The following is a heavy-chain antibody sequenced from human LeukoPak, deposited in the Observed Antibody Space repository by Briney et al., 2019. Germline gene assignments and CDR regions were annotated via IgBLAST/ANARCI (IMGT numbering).Heavy chain of an antibody. V-gene: IGHV4-39*07. D-gene: IGHD3-22*01. CDR3: ARVSRGYYYDSGGYFDY. Sequence: SETLSLTCTVSGGSIGSSSYYWGWIRQPPGKGLEWIGSIYYSGSTYYNPSLKSRVTISVDTSKNQFSLKLSSVTAADTAVYYCARVSRGYYYDSGGYFDYWGQGTLVTVSS. CDR2: IYYSGST. J-gene: IGHJ4*02. CDR1: GGSIGSSSYY.